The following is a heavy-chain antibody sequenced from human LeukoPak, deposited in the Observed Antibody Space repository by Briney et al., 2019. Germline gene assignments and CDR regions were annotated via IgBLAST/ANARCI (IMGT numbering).Heavy chain of an antibody. D-gene: IGHD1-26*01. CDR3: ATDRVGTYDRPFDI. J-gene: IGHJ3*02. V-gene: IGHV4-59*08. CDR1: GGSINSHY. Sequence: PSETLSLTCIVSGGSINSHYWSLIRQPPGKGLEWIGDIHYTGTTKYNPSVKSRVTISIDTSKNQFSLELSSVTATDTAVYFCATDRVGTYDRPFDIWGQGTMVTVSS. CDR2: IHYTGTT.